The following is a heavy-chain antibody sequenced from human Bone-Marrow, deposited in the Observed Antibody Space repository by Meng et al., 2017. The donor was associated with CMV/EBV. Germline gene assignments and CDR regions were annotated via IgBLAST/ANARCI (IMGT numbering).Heavy chain of an antibody. J-gene: IGHJ2*01. Sequence: GESLKISCAASGFTFSSYSMNWVRQAPGKGLEWVSSISSSSSYIYYADSVKGRFTISRDNAKNSLYLQMNSLRAEDTAVYYCARSTHCSSTSCNSWYFDLWGRGTLVTVSS. CDR1: GFTFSSYS. D-gene: IGHD2-2*01. CDR3: ARSTHCSSTSCNSWYFDL. V-gene: IGHV3-21*01. CDR2: ISSSSSYI.